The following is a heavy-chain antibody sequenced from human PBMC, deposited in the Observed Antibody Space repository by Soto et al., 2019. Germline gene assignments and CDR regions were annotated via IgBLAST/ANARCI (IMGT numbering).Heavy chain of an antibody. J-gene: IGHJ4*02. CDR3: ARAPMVLSRSYFDS. CDR2: ISYSGNT. V-gene: IGHV4-59*01. D-gene: IGHD2-8*01. CDR1: GGSISNFY. Sequence: SETLSLTCTVSGGSISNFYWSWIGQPPGKGLEWIGYISYSGNTNYNPSLKSRVSISVDTSKNQLSLNLTSVTAADTAVYYCARAPMVLSRSYFDSWGQGTPATVSS.